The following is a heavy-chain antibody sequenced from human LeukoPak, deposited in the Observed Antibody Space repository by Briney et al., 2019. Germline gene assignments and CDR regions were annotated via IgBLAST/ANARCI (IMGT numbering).Heavy chain of an antibody. CDR2: IHKSGST. CDR3: ATWGYCSSTSCYTYYYYMDV. J-gene: IGHJ6*03. Sequence: SETLSLTCTVSGGSISSLYWTWIRQPPGKGLEWIGNIHKSGSTNYNPSLKSRVTISVDTAKNQFSLRLNSVTAADTAVYYCATWGYCSSTSCYTYYYYMDVWGKGTTVTVSS. D-gene: IGHD2-2*02. V-gene: IGHV4-59*11. CDR1: GGSISSLY.